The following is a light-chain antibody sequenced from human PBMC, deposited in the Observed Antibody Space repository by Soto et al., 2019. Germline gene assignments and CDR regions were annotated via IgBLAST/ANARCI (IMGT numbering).Light chain of an antibody. J-gene: IGLJ3*02. CDR1: SSDIGSHNF. CDR2: GVS. Sequence: QSALTQPASVSGSPGQSITISCTGTSSDIGSHNFVSWHQQHPGKAPKFIIYGVSNRPSGVSNRFSGSKSGNTASLTISGLQADDEADYYCSSSTSTYIWVFGGGTKVTVL. V-gene: IGLV2-14*01. CDR3: SSSTSTYIWV.